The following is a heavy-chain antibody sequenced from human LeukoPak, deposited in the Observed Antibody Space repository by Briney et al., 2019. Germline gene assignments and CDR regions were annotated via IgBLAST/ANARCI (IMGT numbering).Heavy chain of an antibody. CDR2: IKQDGSEK. D-gene: IGHD6-13*01. J-gene: IGHJ2*01. Sequence: GGSLRLSCAASGFTFSSYWMSWVRQAPGKGLEWVANIKQDGSEKYYVDSVKGRFTISRDNAKNSLYLQMNSLRAEDTAVYYCARIGYSSSWYDWYFDLWGRGTLVTVSS. V-gene: IGHV3-7*01. CDR1: GFTFSSYW. CDR3: ARIGYSSSWYDWYFDL.